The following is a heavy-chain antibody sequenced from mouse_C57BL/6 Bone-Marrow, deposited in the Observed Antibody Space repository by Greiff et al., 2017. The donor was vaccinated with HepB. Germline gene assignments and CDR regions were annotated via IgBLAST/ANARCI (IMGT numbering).Heavy chain of an antibody. V-gene: IGHV1-59*01. J-gene: IGHJ2*01. CDR3: ARMGEDYFDY. CDR1: GYTFTSYW. D-gene: IGHD2-3*01. Sequence: QVQLKQPGAELVRPGTSVKLSCKASGYTFTSYWMHWVKQRPRQGLEWIGVIDPSDSYTNYNQKFKGKATLTVDTSSSTAYMQLSSLTSEDSAVYYCARMGEDYFDYWGQGTTLTVSS. CDR2: IDPSDSYT.